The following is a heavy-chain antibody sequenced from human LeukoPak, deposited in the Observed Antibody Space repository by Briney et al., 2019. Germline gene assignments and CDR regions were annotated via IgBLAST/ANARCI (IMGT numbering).Heavy chain of an antibody. CDR2: IYYSGST. CDR1: GGSISSYY. D-gene: IGHD1-26*01. CDR3: ARGNSGSYFDY. V-gene: IGHV4-59*01. J-gene: IGHJ4*02. Sequence: SETLSLTCTVSGGSISSYYWSWIRQPPGKGLEWIGYIYYSGSTNYNPSLKSRVTISVHTSKNQFSLKLSSVTAADTAVYYCARGNSGSYFDYWGQGTLVTVSS.